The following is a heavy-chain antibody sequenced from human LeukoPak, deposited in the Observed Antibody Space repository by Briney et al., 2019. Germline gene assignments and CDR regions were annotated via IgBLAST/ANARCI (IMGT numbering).Heavy chain of an antibody. CDR1: GFTFSNYW. CDR2: INSDARST. D-gene: IGHD5-18*01. CDR3: ARDRGVDTAMVNWFDP. Sequence: PGGSLRLSCAASGFTFSNYWMHWVRQAPGKGLVWVSRINSDARSTSYADSVKGRFTISRDNAKNSLYLQMNSLRAEDTALYYCARDRGVDTAMVNWFDPWGQGTLVTVSS. V-gene: IGHV3-74*01. J-gene: IGHJ5*02.